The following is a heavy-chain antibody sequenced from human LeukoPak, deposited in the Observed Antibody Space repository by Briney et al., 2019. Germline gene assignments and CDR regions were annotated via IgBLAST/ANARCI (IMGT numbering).Heavy chain of an antibody. CDR2: ISSSSSYI. CDR1: GFTFSRHE. J-gene: IGHJ4*02. Sequence: PGGSLRLSCAASGFTFSRHEMNWVRQAPGKGLEWVSYISSSSSYIYYADSVKGRFTISRDNAKNSLYLQMNSLRAEDTAVYYCARDGTSSTKVTDFWSGYLDYWGQGTLVTVSS. D-gene: IGHD3-3*01. V-gene: IGHV3-21*05. CDR3: ARDGTSSTKVTDFWSGYLDY.